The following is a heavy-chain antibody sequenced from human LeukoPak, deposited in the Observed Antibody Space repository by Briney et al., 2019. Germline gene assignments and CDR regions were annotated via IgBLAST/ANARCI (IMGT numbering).Heavy chain of an antibody. D-gene: IGHD3-3*01. CDR1: GGSFRGFY. J-gene: IGHJ3*02. Sequence: KPSETLSLTCAVYGGSFRGFYWGWIRQPPGKGVEWIGEINHSGSTNYNPSLKSRVTISVDTSKNQFSLKLSSVTAADTAVYYCARGRVTRSGYDFWSGYYSACAFDIWGQGTMVTVSS. CDR2: INHSGST. V-gene: IGHV4-34*01. CDR3: ARGRVTRSGYDFWSGYYSACAFDI.